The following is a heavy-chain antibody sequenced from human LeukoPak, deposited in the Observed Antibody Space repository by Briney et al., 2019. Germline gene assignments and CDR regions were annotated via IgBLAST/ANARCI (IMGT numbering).Heavy chain of an antibody. CDR2: IYSGGST. J-gene: IGHJ4*02. D-gene: IGHD3-10*01. CDR3: AKYVFSYGSGSYLAH. CDR1: EFSVGSNY. V-gene: IGHV3-66*01. Sequence: PGGSLRLSCAASEFSVGSNYMTWVRQAPGKGLEWVSLIYSGGSTYYADSVKGRFTISRDNSKNTLYLQMNSLRAEDTAVYYCAKYVFSYGSGSYLAHWGQGTQVTVSS.